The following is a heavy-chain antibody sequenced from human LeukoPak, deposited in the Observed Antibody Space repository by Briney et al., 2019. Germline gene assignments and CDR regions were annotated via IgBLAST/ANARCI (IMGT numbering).Heavy chain of an antibody. V-gene: IGHV3-23*01. CDR2: ISGSSGST. CDR1: GFTFSSYA. CDR3: AKDHGSWYVSELYFDY. Sequence: PGGSLRLSCAASGFTFSSYAMSWVRQAPGKGLEWVSAISGSSGSTYYADSVKGRFTISRDNSKDTLYLQMNSLRAEDTAVYYCAKDHGSWYVSELYFDYWGQGTLVTVSS. J-gene: IGHJ4*02. D-gene: IGHD6-13*01.